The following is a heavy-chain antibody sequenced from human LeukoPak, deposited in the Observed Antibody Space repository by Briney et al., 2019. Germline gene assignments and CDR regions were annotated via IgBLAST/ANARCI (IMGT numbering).Heavy chain of an antibody. CDR3: VKELVDYYYYYGMDV. V-gene: IGHV3-64D*06. J-gene: IGHJ6*04. Sequence: AGGSLRLSCSASGFTFSSYAMHWVRQAPGKGLEYVSAISSNGGSTHYADSVKGRFTISRDNSKNTLYLQMSSLRAEDTAVYYCVKELVDYYYYYGMDVWGKGTTVTVSS. CDR2: ISSNGGST. CDR1: GFTFSSYA.